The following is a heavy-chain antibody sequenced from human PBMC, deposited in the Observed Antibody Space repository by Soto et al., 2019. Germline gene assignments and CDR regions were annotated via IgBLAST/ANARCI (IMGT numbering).Heavy chain of an antibody. CDR1: GFTFSSYW. CDR2: IKQDGSEK. J-gene: IGHJ5*02. D-gene: IGHD3-3*01. V-gene: IGHV3-7*01. Sequence: EVQLVESGGGLVQPGGSLRLSCAASGFTFSSYWMSWVRQAPGKGLEWVANIKQDGSEKYYVDSVKGRFTISRDNAKNSLYLQMNSLRAEDTAVYYCARRPVGSITIFGVVISYNWFDPWGQGTLVTVSS. CDR3: ARRPVGSITIFGVVISYNWFDP.